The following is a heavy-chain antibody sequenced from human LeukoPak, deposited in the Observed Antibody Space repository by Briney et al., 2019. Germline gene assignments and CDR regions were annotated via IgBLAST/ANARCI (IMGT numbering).Heavy chain of an antibody. CDR1: GFTFSNYA. V-gene: IGHV3-23*01. CDR2: INGNGDST. D-gene: IGHD4/OR15-4a*01. J-gene: IGHJ4*02. CDR3: AKGPLTRFDY. Sequence: GGSLRLSCATSGFTFSNYAMNWVRQAPGKGLEWVSAINGNGDSTYYADSVKGRFTISRDNSKNTLYLQVNSLRAEDTAVYYCAKGPLTRFDYWGQGTLVTVSP.